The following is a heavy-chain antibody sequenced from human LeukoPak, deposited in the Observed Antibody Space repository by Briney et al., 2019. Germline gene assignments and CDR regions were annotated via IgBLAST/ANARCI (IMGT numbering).Heavy chain of an antibody. CDR3: ARVLTMDYYYGMDV. Sequence: ASVKVSCKASGYTITSYAMNWVRQAPGQGLEWMGWISTNTGNPTYAQGFTGRFVFSLDTSVSTAYLQISSLKAEDTAVYYCARVLTMDYYYGMDVWGQGTTVTVSS. V-gene: IGHV7-4-1*02. J-gene: IGHJ6*02. D-gene: IGHD4/OR15-4a*01. CDR1: GYTITSYA. CDR2: ISTNTGNP.